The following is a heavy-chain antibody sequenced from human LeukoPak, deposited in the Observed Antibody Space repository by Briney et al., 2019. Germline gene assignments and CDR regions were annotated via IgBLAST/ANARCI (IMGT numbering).Heavy chain of an antibody. CDR3: AKEGSAQISTWYDY. CDR1: GFTFSNYG. V-gene: IGHV3-30*18. Sequence: GGSLRLSCATSGFTFSNYGMHWVRQAPGKGLEWVAVVSYEGKSQYYADSVRGRFTISRDNSKNTLYLQMNSLRGEDAAVYYCAKEGSAQISTWYDYWGQGTLVTVSS. CDR2: VSYEGKSQ. J-gene: IGHJ4*02. D-gene: IGHD6-13*01.